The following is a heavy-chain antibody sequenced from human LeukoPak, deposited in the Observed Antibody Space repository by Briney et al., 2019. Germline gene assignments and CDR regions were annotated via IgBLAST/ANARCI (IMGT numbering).Heavy chain of an antibody. V-gene: IGHV3-48*01. J-gene: IGHJ4*02. Sequence: PGGSLRLSCAASGFTFSSYSMNWVRQAPGKGLEWVSYISSSSSTIYYADSVKGRFTISRDNAKNSLYLQMNSLRAEDTAVYYCARDRRALGSYYFDYWGQGTLVTVSS. D-gene: IGHD6-25*01. CDR2: ISSSSSTI. CDR1: GFTFSSYS. CDR3: ARDRRALGSYYFDY.